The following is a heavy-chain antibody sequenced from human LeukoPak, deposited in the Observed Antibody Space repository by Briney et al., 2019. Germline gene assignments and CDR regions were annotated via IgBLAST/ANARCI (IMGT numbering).Heavy chain of an antibody. D-gene: IGHD4-17*01. CDR3: ARSDYGDYDLLTWFDP. J-gene: IGHJ5*02. CDR1: GGSINNYY. CDR2: IYTSGST. V-gene: IGHV4-4*07. Sequence: KASETLSLTCIVSGGSINNYYWNWIRQPAGQGLEWIGRIYTSGSTNYNPSLKSRVTMSVDTSKNQFALKLRSVTAADTAVYYCARSDYGDYDLLTWFDPWGQGTLVTVSS.